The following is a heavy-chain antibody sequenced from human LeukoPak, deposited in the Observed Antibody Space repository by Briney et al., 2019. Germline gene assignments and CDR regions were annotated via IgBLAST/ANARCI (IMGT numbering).Heavy chain of an antibody. CDR3: ARHVRAAALDY. J-gene: IGHJ4*02. CDR2: INHSGST. Sequence: SETLSLTCAVYGGSFSGYYWSWIRQPPGKGLEWIGEINHSGSTNYNPSLKSRVTISVDTSKNQFSLKLSSVTAADTAVYYCARHVRAAALDYWGQGTLVTVSS. D-gene: IGHD6-13*01. CDR1: GGSFSGYY. V-gene: IGHV4-34*01.